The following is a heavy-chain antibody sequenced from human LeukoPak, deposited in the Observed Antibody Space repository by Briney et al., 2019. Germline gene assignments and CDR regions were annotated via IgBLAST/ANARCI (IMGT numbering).Heavy chain of an antibody. CDR1: GFTFSSYS. J-gene: IGHJ4*02. CDR2: ISSSGSYI. CDR3: ARDLAGVASL. V-gene: IGHV3-21*01. Sequence: GGSLRLSCAASGFTFSSYSMNWVRQAPGKGLEWVSSISSSGSYIYYADSVKGRFTISRDNAKNSLYLQMNSLRAEDTAVYYCARDLAGVASLWGQGTLVTVSS. D-gene: IGHD3-3*01.